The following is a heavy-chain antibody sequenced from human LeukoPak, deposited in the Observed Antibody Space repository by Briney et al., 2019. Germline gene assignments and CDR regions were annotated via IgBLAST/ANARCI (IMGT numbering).Heavy chain of an antibody. CDR1: GYTSTSYF. V-gene: IGHV1-46*01. J-gene: IGHJ4*02. Sequence: GASVKVSCKASGYTSTSYFMYWVRQAPGQGLEWMGLINPRGGTTRYAQKFQGRVTMTRDTSTSTVYMELSSLRSEDTAMYYCARDRTHYYDSSGYYSRWEYWGQGTLVTVSS. CDR2: INPRGGTT. D-gene: IGHD3-22*01. CDR3: ARDRTHYYDSSGYYSRWEY.